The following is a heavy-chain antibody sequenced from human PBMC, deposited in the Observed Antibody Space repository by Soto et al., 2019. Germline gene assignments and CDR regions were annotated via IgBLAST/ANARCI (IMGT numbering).Heavy chain of an antibody. D-gene: IGHD6-13*01. V-gene: IGHV4-39*01. CDR1: GGSISSSSFH. Sequence: QLQLQESGPGLVKPSETLSLTCTVSGGSISSSSFHWGWIRQPPGKGLEWIGSIYYSGSTYYSPSLKSRVTISVDTSKNQFSLKLSSCARRERAAGTDWWFDPWGQGTLVTVSS. CDR2: IYYSGST. CDR3: WWFDP. J-gene: IGHJ5*02.